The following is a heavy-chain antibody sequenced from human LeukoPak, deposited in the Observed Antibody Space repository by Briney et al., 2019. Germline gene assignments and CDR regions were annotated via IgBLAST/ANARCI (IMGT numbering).Heavy chain of an antibody. Sequence: PSETLSLTCAVSGGSISSSNWWSWVRQPPGKGLEWIGEIYHSGSTNYNPSLKSRVTISVDKSKNQFSLKLSSVTAADTAVYYCATRVTDVDTAMVDLDYWGQGTLVTVSS. CDR3: ATRVTDVDTAMVDLDY. CDR2: IYHSGST. CDR1: GGSISSSNW. V-gene: IGHV4-4*02. J-gene: IGHJ4*02. D-gene: IGHD5-18*01.